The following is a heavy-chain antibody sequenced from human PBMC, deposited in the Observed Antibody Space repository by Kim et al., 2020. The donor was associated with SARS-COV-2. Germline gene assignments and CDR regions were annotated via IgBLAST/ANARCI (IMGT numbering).Heavy chain of an antibody. J-gene: IGHJ3*02. CDR1: GGSISSYY. Sequence: SETLSLTCTVSGGSISSYYWSWIRQPPGKGLEWIGYIYYSGSNNYNPSLKSRITISLDTSKNQFSLKLSSVTAADTAVYYCARIHPRNTHRGGDCWHAFDIWGQGTMVTVSS. CDR2: IYYSGSN. D-gene: IGHD2-21*02. CDR3: ARIHPRNTHRGGDCWHAFDI. V-gene: IGHV4-59*01.